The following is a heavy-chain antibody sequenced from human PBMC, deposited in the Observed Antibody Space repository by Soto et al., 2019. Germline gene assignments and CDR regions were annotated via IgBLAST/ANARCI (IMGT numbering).Heavy chain of an antibody. CDR1: GFTFSRYG. D-gene: IGHD2-2*03. J-gene: IGHJ6*02. CDR3: ARDGYCVSTTCYFLPDG. CDR2: ISSSSSTI. Sequence: GGSLRLSCAASGFTFSRYGMNWVRQAPGKGLEWVAYISSSSSTIYYADSVKGRFTISRDNAKNSLYLQMNSLRDEDTAVYYCARDGYCVSTTCYFLPDGSGPGTTVTVSS. V-gene: IGHV3-48*02.